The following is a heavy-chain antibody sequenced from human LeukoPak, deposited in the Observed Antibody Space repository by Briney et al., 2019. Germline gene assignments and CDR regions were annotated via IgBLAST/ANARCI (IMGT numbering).Heavy chain of an antibody. CDR1: GFTFSDYY. J-gene: IGHJ4*02. V-gene: IGHV3-11*06. Sequence: GGSLRLSCAASGFTFSDYYMSWIRQAPGQGLDWVSSISSRSAYISYADSVKGRFTISRDNAKNSLYLEMNSLRAEDTAVYFCVRDRSGSYPYYFDFWGQGTLVTASS. CDR2: ISSRSAYI. D-gene: IGHD1-26*01. CDR3: VRDRSGSYPYYFDF.